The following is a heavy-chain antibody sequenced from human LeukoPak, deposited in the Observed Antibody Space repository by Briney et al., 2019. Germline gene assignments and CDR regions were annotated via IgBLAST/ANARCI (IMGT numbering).Heavy chain of an antibody. J-gene: IGHJ3*02. V-gene: IGHV7-4-1*02. CDR1: GYTFTSHA. CDR2: INTNTGNP. D-gene: IGHD1-14*01. Sequence: ASVKVSCKASGYTFTSHAMNWVRQAPGQGLEWMGWINTNTGNPTYAQGFTGRFVFSLDTSASTAYLQISSLKAEDTAVYYCASSPPYDAFDIWGQGTMVTVSS. CDR3: ASSPPYDAFDI.